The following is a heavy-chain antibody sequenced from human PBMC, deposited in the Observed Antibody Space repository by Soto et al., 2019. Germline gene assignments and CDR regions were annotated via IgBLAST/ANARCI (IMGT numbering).Heavy chain of an antibody. CDR1: GGSISSSSYY. V-gene: IGHV4-39*01. Sequence: QLQLQESGPGLVKPSETLSLTCTVSGGSISSSSYYWGWIRQPPGKGLEWIGSIYYSGSTYYNPSRKSRITISVDTPKNQFSLKLSSVTAADTAVYYGARSMTTVVTLDYWGQGTLVTVSS. J-gene: IGHJ4*02. D-gene: IGHD4-17*01. CDR2: IYYSGST. CDR3: ARSMTTVVTLDY.